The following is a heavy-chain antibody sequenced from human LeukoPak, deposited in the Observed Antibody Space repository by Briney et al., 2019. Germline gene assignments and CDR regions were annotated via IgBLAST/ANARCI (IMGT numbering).Heavy chain of an antibody. V-gene: IGHV4-59*08. Sequence: TSETLSLTCTVSGASISSYSCSCIRQPPGKGLEWIGYIYYSGSTNYNPSLKSRVTISVDTSKNQFSLKLTSVTAADTAVYYCGRRSRSTWNYRRGDYWGQGTLVTVSS. D-gene: IGHD1-7*01. CDR2: IYYSGST. J-gene: IGHJ4*02. CDR3: GRRSRSTWNYRRGDY. CDR1: GASISSYS.